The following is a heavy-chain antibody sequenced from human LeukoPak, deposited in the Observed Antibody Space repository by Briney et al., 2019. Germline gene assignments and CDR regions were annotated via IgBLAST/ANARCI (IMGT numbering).Heavy chain of an antibody. J-gene: IGHJ3*02. Sequence: SETLSLTCAVYGGSFSGYYWSWIRQPPGKGLEWIGEINHSGSTNYNPSLKSRVTISVDTSKNQFSLKLSSVTAADTAVYYCARVRGIAVAGDAFDIWGQGTMVTVSS. V-gene: IGHV4-34*01. CDR3: ARVRGIAVAGDAFDI. CDR2: INHSGST. CDR1: GGSFSGYY. D-gene: IGHD6-19*01.